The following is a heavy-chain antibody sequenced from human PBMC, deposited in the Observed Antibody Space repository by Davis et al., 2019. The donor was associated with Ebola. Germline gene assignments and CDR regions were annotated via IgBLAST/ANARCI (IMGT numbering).Heavy chain of an antibody. V-gene: IGHV3-49*04. CDR1: GFTFGDYA. D-gene: IGHD6-6*01. CDR2: IRSKAYGGKP. J-gene: IGHJ6*02. Sequence: GESLKISCRVSGFTFGDYAINWVRQAPGKGLEWVGFIRSKAYGGKPAYAASVKGRFTISRDDSKSIAYLQMDSLKIEDTAVYYCSRDLKQRPPSYYDGMDFWGQGTTVTVSS. CDR3: SRDLKQRPPSYYDGMDF.